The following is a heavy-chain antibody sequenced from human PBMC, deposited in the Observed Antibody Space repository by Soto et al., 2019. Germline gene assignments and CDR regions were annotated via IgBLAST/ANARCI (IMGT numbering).Heavy chain of an antibody. V-gene: IGHV3-30*18. CDR2: ISYDGSNK. CDR3: AKDSGTWIQLLGYFDY. Sequence: SLRLSCAASGFTFSSYGMHWVRQAPGKGLEWVAVISYDGSNKYYADYVKGRFTISRDNSKNTLYLQMNSLRAEDTAVYYCAKDSGTWIQLLGYFDYWGQGT. CDR1: GFTFSSYG. D-gene: IGHD5-18*01. J-gene: IGHJ4*02.